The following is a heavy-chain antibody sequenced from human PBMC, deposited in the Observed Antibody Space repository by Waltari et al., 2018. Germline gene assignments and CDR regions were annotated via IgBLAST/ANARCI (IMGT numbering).Heavy chain of an antibody. Sequence: QVQLVQSGAEVKKPGSSVKVSCKASGGTFSSYAISWVRQAPGQGLEWMGGIIPIFGTANYAQKFQGRVTITADESTSTAYMELSSLRSEDTAVYYCARDTTVTTGYYYYGMDVWGQGTTVTVSS. J-gene: IGHJ6*02. D-gene: IGHD4-4*01. CDR2: IIPIFGTA. V-gene: IGHV1-69*01. CDR1: GGTFSSYA. CDR3: ARDTTVTTGYYYYGMDV.